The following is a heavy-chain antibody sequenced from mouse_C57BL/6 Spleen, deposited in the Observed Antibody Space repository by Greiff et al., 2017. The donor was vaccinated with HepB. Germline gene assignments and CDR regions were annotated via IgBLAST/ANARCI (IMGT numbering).Heavy chain of an antibody. V-gene: IGHV1-55*01. CDR3: AKGDASRYYYYAMDY. CDR2: IYPGSGST. J-gene: IGHJ4*01. D-gene: IGHD1-1*01. CDR1: GYTFTSYW. Sequence: QVQLQQPGAELVKPGASVKMSCKASGYTFTSYWITWVKQRPGQGLEWIGDIYPGSGSTNYNEKFKSKATLTVDTSSSTAYMQLSSLTSEDSAVYYCAKGDASRYYYYAMDYWGQGTSVTGSS.